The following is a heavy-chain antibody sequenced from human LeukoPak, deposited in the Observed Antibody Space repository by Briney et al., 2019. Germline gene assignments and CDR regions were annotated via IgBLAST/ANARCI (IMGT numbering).Heavy chain of an antibody. CDR1: GYTFTSYG. CDR2: INPSGGST. D-gene: IGHD6-25*01. Sequence: ASVKVSCKASGYTFTSYGISWVRQAPGQGLEWMGIINPSGGSTSYAQKFQGRVTMTRDTSTSTVYMELSSLRSEDTAVYYCARDPGKRFDYWGQGTLVTVSS. V-gene: IGHV1-46*01. CDR3: ARDPGKRFDY. J-gene: IGHJ4*02.